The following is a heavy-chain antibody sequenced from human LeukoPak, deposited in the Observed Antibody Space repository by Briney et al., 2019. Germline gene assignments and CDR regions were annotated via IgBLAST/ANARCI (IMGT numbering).Heavy chain of an antibody. CDR2: ISYDGSNK. Sequence: GRSLRLSCAASGFTFSSYGMHWVRQAPGKGLEWVAVISYDGSNKYYADSVKGRFTISRDNSKNTLYLQMNSLRAEDTAVYYCARPGSIRFLEYFDYWGQGTLVTVSS. CDR1: GFTFSSYG. D-gene: IGHD3-3*01. V-gene: IGHV3-30*03. CDR3: ARPGSIRFLEYFDY. J-gene: IGHJ4*02.